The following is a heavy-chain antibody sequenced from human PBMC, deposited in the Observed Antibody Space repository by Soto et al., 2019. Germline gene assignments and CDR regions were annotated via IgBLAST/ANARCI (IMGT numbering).Heavy chain of an antibody. V-gene: IGHV4-34*01. J-gene: IGHJ4*02. D-gene: IGHD3-3*01. Sequence: QVQLQQWGAGLLKPSETLSLTCAVYGGSFSGYYWSWIRQPPGKGLEWIGEINHSGSTNYNPSLKSRVTISVDTSKNQFCLKLSSVTAADTAVYYCARSRTYYDFWSGSSGGYFDYWGQGTLVTVSS. CDR2: INHSGST. CDR3: ARSRTYYDFWSGSSGGYFDY. CDR1: GGSFSGYY.